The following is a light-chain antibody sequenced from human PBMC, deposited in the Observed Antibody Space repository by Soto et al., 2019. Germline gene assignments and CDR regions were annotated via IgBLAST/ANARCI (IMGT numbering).Light chain of an antibody. J-gene: IGKJ5*01. CDR2: DAS. V-gene: IGKV1-5*01. Sequence: DIQLTQSPSFLSASVVDRVTITCRASQGISSYLSWYQQKPGKAPKLLIYDASSLESGVPSRFSGSGSGTEFTLTISSLQPDDFATYYCQQYNSYSAITFGQGARLEIK. CDR1: QGISSY. CDR3: QQYNSYSAIT.